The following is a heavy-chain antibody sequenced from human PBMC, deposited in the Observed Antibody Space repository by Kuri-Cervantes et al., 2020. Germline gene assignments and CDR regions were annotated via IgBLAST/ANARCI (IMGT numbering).Heavy chain of an antibody. V-gene: IGHV4-61*08. Sequence: SETLSLTCAVSGGSLSTGDYSWNWIRQPPGRDLEWIGYIYYSGSTNYNPSLKSRVTISVDTSRNQFSLKLSSVTAADTAVYYCARDSTRGSGWYGWGNAKTYNWFDPWGQGTLVTDSS. CDR1: GGSLSTGDYS. D-gene: IGHD6-19*01. CDR3: ARDSTRGSGWYGWGNAKTYNWFDP. CDR2: IYYSGST. J-gene: IGHJ5*02.